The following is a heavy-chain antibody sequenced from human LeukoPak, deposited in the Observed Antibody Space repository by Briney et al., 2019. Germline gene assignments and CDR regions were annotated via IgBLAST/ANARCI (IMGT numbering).Heavy chain of an antibody. CDR2: ISYDGSNK. J-gene: IGHJ5*02. Sequence: GGSLRLSCAASGFTFSSYAMHWVRQAPGKGLEWVAVISYDGSNKYYADSVKGRFTISRDNSKNTLYLQMNSLRAEDTAVYYCARDRLPAALEEYNWFDPWGQGTLVTLSS. V-gene: IGHV3-30*04. CDR3: ARDRLPAALEEYNWFDP. D-gene: IGHD2-2*01. CDR1: GFTFSSYA.